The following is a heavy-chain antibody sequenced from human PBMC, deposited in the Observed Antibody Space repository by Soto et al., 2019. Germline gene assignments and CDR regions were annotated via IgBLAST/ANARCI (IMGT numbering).Heavy chain of an antibody. D-gene: IGHD2-2*01. CDR3: VREEKKSCRSASCPYFDY. CDR1: GYTFTTYG. Sequence: QVQLVQSGAELKKPGASVKVSCKASGYTFTTYGISWVRQAPGQGLEWMAWISTYSGNSNYARELQGRVTVTTDTSTSTAYMVLRSLTSDDTAMYFCVREEKKSCRSASCPYFDYWGQGTQVTVSS. V-gene: IGHV1-18*01. J-gene: IGHJ4*02. CDR2: ISTYSGNS.